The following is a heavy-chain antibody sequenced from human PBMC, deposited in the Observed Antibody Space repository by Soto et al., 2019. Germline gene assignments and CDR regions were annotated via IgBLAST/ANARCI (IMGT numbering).Heavy chain of an antibody. D-gene: IGHD5-18*01. Sequence: PSETLSLTCAVSGTSVSSTFWWTWVRQAPGKGLEWIGEIHHTGNPKYNPSLKSRVTISVDTSKNQFSLKLSSVTAADTAVYYCARAEWIHLSCFDYWGQGTLVTVSS. CDR1: GTSVSSTFW. J-gene: IGHJ4*02. V-gene: IGHV4-4*02. CDR2: IHHTGNP. CDR3: ARAEWIHLSCFDY.